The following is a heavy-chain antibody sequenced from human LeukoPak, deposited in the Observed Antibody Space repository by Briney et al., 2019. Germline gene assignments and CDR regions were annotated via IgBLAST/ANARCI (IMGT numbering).Heavy chain of an antibody. D-gene: IGHD3-9*01. J-gene: IGHJ4*02. CDR1: GGTFSSYA. CDR3: AGESSIYYDILTGYFPDHFDY. CDR2: IIPIFGTA. Sequence: SVKVSCKASGGTFSSYAISWVRQAPGQGLEWMGRIIPIFGTANYAQKFQGRVTITTDESTSTAYMELSSLRSEDTAVYYCAGESSIYYDILTGYFPDHFDYWGQGTLVTVSS. V-gene: IGHV1-69*05.